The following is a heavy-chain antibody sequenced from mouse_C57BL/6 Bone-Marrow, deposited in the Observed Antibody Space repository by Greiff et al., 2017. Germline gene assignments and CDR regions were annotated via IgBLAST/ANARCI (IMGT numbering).Heavy chain of an antibody. CDR2: IYPSDSDT. CDR1: GYTFTSYP. J-gene: IGHJ2*01. CDR3: ARDYGYVGYYFDY. D-gene: IGHD2-2*01. Sequence: QVQLQQPGAELVRPGSSVKLSCKASGYTFTSYPMDWVKQRPGQGLEWIGNIYPSDSDTNYNQKFKDKATLTVDKSSSTAYMPLSSLTSEDSAVYSCARDYGYVGYYFDYWGQGTTLTVSS. V-gene: IGHV1-61*01.